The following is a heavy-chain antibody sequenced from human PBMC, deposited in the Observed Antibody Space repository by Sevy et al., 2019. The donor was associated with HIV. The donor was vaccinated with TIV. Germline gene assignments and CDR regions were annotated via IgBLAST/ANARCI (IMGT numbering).Heavy chain of an antibody. CDR1: GFTFSSYW. D-gene: IGHD3-3*01. CDR3: ARDPRYDFYYYYGMDV. J-gene: IGHJ6*02. V-gene: IGHV3-74*01. Sequence: GGSLRLSCAASGFTFSSYWMHWVRQAPGKGLVWVSRINSDGSSTSYADSVKGRFTISRDNAKNTLYLQMNSLRAEVTAVYYCARDPRYDFYYYYGMDVWGQGTTVTVSS. CDR2: INSDGSST.